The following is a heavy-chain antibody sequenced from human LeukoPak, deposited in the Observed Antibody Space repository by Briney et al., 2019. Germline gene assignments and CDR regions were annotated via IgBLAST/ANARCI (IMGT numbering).Heavy chain of an antibody. J-gene: IGHJ5*02. CDR3: ATDSSGWYEGDFDP. CDR2: INPSGGST. D-gene: IGHD6-19*01. V-gene: IGHV1-2*02. Sequence: ASVKVSCKASGYTFTSYYIHWVRQAPGQGLEWMGLINPSGGSTNYAQKFQGRVTMTRDTSISTAYMELGRLRSDDTAVYYCATDSSGWYEGDFDPWGQGTLVTVSS. CDR1: GYTFTSYY.